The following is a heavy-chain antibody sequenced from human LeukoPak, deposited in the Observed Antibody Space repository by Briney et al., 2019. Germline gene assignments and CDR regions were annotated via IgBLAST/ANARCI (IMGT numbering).Heavy chain of an antibody. D-gene: IGHD3-10*01. Sequence: GGSLRLSCAASGFTLSSYAIHWVRQGPGEGLEWVSVTSYDGSKYYADSVKGRFTISRDNSKNTVYLQMNSLRAEDTAVYYCAKGEVAMVLASPDYWGQGTLVTVSS. J-gene: IGHJ4*02. CDR1: GFTLSSYA. CDR2: TSYDGSK. CDR3: AKGEVAMVLASPDY. V-gene: IGHV3-30*04.